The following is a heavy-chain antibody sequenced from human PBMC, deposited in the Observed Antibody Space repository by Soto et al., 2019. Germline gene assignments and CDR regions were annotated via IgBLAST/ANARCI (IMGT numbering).Heavy chain of an antibody. CDR1: GGSFSGYY. CDR2: INHSGST. J-gene: IGHJ6*03. CDR3: ARSDLVRGAMDV. Sequence: SQTLSLTCAVYGGSFSGYYWSWIRQPPGKGLEWIGEINHSGSTNYNPSLKSRVTISVDTSKNQFSLKLSSVTAADTAVYYCARSDLVRGAMDVWGKGTTVTVSS. V-gene: IGHV4-34*01. D-gene: IGHD3-10*01.